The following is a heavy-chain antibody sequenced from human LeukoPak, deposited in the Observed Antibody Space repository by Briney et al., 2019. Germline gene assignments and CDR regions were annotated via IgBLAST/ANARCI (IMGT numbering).Heavy chain of an antibody. Sequence: GGSLRLSCAASGFTVSNNYMSWVRQAPGKGLEWVSVIYSGGSTYYADSVKGRFTISRDSSKNTLYLQMNSLRAEDTAVYYCARVESTSGGGYSYGYWGQGTLVTVSS. V-gene: IGHV3-53*03. D-gene: IGHD5-18*01. CDR3: ARVESTSGGGYSYGY. J-gene: IGHJ4*02. CDR2: IYSGGST. CDR1: GFTVSNNY.